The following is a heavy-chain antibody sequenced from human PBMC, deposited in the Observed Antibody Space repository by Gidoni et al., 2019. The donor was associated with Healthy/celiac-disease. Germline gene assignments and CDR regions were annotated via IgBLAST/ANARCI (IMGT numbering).Heavy chain of an antibody. CDR2: TYYRSKWYN. D-gene: IGHD6-19*01. V-gene: IGHV6-1*01. J-gene: IGHJ6*02. Sequence: QVQLQQSGPGLVTPSQPLSLTCALSGARVSHNSPAWNWIRQSPSRGLEWLGRTYYRSKWYNDYAVSVKSRITINPDTSKNQFSLQLNSVTPEDTAVYYCARWRFGSGWFLYYYGMDVWGQGTTVTVSS. CDR1: GARVSHNSPA. CDR3: ARWRFGSGWFLYYYGMDV.